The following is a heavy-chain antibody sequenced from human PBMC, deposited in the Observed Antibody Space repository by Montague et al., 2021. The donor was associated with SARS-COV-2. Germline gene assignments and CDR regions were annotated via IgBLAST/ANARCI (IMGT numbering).Heavy chain of an antibody. CDR2: ISFDGNHK. CDR1: GFTFSTYA. Sequence: SLRLSCAASGFTFSTYAMHWVRQAPGKGLEWAAVISFDGNHKYSVDSVKGRFTISRDNSKNTLYLQMNSLRLEDTAVYYCARDLREYLQYYYGMDVWGQGTTVTVSS. D-gene: IGHD2-2*02. J-gene: IGHJ6*02. V-gene: IGHV3-30*04. CDR3: ARDLREYLQYYYGMDV.